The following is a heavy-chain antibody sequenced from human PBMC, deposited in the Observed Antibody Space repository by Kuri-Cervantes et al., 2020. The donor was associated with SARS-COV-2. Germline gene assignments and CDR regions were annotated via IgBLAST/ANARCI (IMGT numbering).Heavy chain of an antibody. Sequence: GGSLRLSCAASGFTFSSYAMHWVRQAPGKGLEWVAVISYDGSNKYYADSVKGRFTISRDNSKNTLYLQMNSLRAEDMAVYYCARGDYYDSSGYYLHYFDYWGQGTLVTVSS. CDR1: GFTFSSYA. CDR2: ISYDGSNK. V-gene: IGHV3-30-3*01. CDR3: ARGDYYDSSGYYLHYFDY. J-gene: IGHJ4*02. D-gene: IGHD3-22*01.